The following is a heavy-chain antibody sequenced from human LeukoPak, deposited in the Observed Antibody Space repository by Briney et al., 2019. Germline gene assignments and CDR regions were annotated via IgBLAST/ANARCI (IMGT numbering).Heavy chain of an antibody. V-gene: IGHV3-7*01. J-gene: IGHJ6*03. Sequence: GGSLRLSCAASGFTFGRHWMSWVRQAPGKGLEWVAHMNQGGSETTNVDSVKGRFRISRDNAKNSLNLQLNSLRAEDTAVYYCAREAYHDFWSGSWRSYYYMDVWGKGTTVTVSS. CDR2: MNQGGSET. CDR3: AREAYHDFWSGSWRSYYYMDV. D-gene: IGHD3-3*01. CDR1: GFTFGRHW.